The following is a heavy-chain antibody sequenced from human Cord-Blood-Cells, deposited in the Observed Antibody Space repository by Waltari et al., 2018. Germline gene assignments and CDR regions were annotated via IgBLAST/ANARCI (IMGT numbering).Heavy chain of an antibody. CDR1: GYTFTGYY. CDR3: ARPPGNYYYYYMDV. D-gene: IGHD6-13*01. Sequence: QVQLVQSGAEVKKPGASVKVSCKASGYTFTGYYMHWVRQAPGQGLEWMGWINPNSGGTSYAQKFQGRVTMTRDTSISTAYMELSRLRSDDTAVYYCARPPGNYYYYYMDVWGKGTTVTVSS. J-gene: IGHJ6*03. V-gene: IGHV1-2*02. CDR2: INPNSGGT.